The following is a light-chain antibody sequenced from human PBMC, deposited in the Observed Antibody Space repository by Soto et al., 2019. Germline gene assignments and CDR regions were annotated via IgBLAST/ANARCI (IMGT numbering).Light chain of an antibody. Sequence: DIQMTQSPSTLSASVGDTVTVTCRASRNVSIYLNWYQHKPGKGPTLLIHATSNLQIGVPSRFSGSGSGTEFTLTISSLEPEDFGTYYCQQSYKMPSFGQGTRLEIK. CDR1: RNVSIY. J-gene: IGKJ5*01. CDR2: ATS. V-gene: IGKV1-39*01. CDR3: QQSYKMPS.